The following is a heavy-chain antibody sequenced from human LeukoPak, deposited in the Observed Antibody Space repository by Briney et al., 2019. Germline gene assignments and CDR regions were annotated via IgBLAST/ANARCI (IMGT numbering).Heavy chain of an antibody. CDR1: GFTFSSYA. CDR2: ISYDGSNK. Sequence: GRSLRLSCAASGFTFSSYAMHWARQAPGKGLEWVAVISYDGSNKYYADSVKGRFTISRDNSKNTLYLQMNSLRAEDTAVYYCAKVGGATVGFDYWGQGTLVTVSS. V-gene: IGHV3-30-3*01. J-gene: IGHJ4*02. D-gene: IGHD1-26*01. CDR3: AKVGGATVGFDY.